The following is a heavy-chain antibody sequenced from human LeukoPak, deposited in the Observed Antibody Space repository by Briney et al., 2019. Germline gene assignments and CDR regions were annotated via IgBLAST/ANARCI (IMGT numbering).Heavy chain of an antibody. CDR3: ARDSGERGSGSYLIAY. V-gene: IGHV1-2*02. J-gene: IGHJ4*02. CDR2: INPNSGVT. CDR1: GGTFSSYA. Sequence: ASVKVSCKASGGTFSSYAISWVRQAPGQGLEWMGWINPNSGVTNYAQKLQDRVTITRDTSIDTAYMQLSRLRSDDTAVYYCARDSGERGSGSYLIAYWGQGTLVTVSS. D-gene: IGHD3-10*01.